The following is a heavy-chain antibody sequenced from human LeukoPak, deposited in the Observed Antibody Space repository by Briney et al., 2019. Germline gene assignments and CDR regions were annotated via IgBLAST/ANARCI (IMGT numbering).Heavy chain of an antibody. CDR2: IYTSGST. Sequence: PSETLSLTCTVSGDSISNYYWSWIRQPAGQGLEWIGRIYTSGSTNYNPSLKSRVTMSVDTSKNQFSLKLTSVTAADTAVYYCAREDVTAYPLSIFDYWGQGTLVTVSS. CDR1: GDSISNYY. J-gene: IGHJ4*02. CDR3: AREDVTAYPLSIFDY. D-gene: IGHD3-16*01. V-gene: IGHV4-4*07.